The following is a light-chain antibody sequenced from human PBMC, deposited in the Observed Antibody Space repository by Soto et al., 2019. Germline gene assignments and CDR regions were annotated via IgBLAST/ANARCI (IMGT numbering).Light chain of an antibody. V-gene: IGKV3-11*01. CDR1: QSVSSY. J-gene: IGKJ4*01. Sequence: EIVLTQSPVTLSLSPGERATLSCRASQSVSSYLAWYQQKPGQAPRLLIYDASQRATGIPARFSGSGSGTDFTLTISSLEPEDFAVYYCQQRSNWPSTFGGGTKVEIK. CDR2: DAS. CDR3: QQRSNWPST.